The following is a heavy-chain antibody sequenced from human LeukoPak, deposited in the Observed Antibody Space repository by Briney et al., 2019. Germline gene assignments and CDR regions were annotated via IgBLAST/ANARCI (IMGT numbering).Heavy chain of an antibody. D-gene: IGHD4-17*01. CDR1: EFTLISYI. CDR2: ISNNGGST. CDR3: VRSVTTLSDFHN. J-gene: IGHJ4*02. V-gene: IGHV3-64D*09. Sequence: GGSLRLSWLASEFTLISYIMHWVRQAPGKGLEYVSAISNNGGSTYYADSVKGRFTISRDNSKNTLYLQMNSLSSEDTAVYYCVRSVTTLSDFHNWGQGTLVTVSS.